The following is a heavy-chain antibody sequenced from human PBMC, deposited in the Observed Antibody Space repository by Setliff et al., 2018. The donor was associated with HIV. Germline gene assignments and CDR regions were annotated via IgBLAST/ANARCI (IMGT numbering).Heavy chain of an antibody. CDR1: GDSINSGGYH. Sequence: SETLSLTCTVSGDSINSGGYHWTWIRQHPGKGLEWIGYISYIGYTYYNPALKSRLTISLYTSKNQFSLKLSSVTAADTAVYYCARELRRFETSDTAPNNWFDPWGQGTLVTVSS. CDR2: ISYIGYT. V-gene: IGHV4-31*03. CDR3: ARELRRFETSDTAPNNWFDP. D-gene: IGHD1-26*01. J-gene: IGHJ5*02.